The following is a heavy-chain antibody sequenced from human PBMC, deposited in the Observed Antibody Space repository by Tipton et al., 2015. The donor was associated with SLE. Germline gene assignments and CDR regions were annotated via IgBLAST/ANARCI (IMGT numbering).Heavy chain of an antibody. Sequence: LRLSCTVSGGSISSGGYYWSWIRQHPGKGLEWTGYIYYSGSTYYNPSLKSRVTISVDTSKNQLSLKLSSVAAADTAVYYCARSRDKTTDAFDIWGQGTMVTVSS. CDR1: GGSISSGGYY. J-gene: IGHJ3*02. CDR3: ARSRDKTTDAFDI. D-gene: IGHD1/OR15-1a*01. V-gene: IGHV4-31*03. CDR2: IYYSGST.